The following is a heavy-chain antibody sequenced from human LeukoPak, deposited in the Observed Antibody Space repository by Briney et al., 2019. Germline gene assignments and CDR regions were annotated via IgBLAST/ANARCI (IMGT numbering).Heavy chain of an antibody. CDR1: GGTFSSYA. Sequence: SVKVSCKASGGTFSSYAISWVRQAPGQGLEWMGGIIPIFGTANYAQKLQGRVTMTTDTSTSTAYMELRSLRADDTAVYYCARVVMYYYDSSGYYYVRYFDYWGQGTLVTVSS. V-gene: IGHV1-69*05. D-gene: IGHD3-22*01. CDR2: IIPIFGTA. CDR3: ARVVMYYYDSSGYYYVRYFDY. J-gene: IGHJ4*02.